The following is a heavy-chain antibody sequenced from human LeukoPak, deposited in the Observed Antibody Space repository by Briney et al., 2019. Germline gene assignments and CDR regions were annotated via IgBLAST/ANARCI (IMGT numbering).Heavy chain of an antibody. CDR2: ISSSSSYI. CDR1: GFTFSSYS. D-gene: IGHD3/OR15-3a*01. V-gene: IGHV3-21*01. CDR3: ARGVSSRTGYWFDP. Sequence: GGSLRLSYAASGFTFSSYSMNWVRQAPGKGLEWVSSISSSSSYIYYADSVKGRFTISRDNAKNSLYLRMNSLRAEDTAVYYCARGVSSRTGYWFDPWGQGTLVTVSS. J-gene: IGHJ5*02.